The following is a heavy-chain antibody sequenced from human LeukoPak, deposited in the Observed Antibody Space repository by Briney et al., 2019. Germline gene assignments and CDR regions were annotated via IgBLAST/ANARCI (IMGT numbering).Heavy chain of an antibody. CDR1: GFTFSSYA. D-gene: IGHD3-10*01. CDR2: ISGSGGST. Sequence: GGSLRLSCAASGFTFSSYAMSWVRQAPGKGLEWVSAISGSGGSTYYADSVKGRFTISRDNTKNTLYLQMNSLRAEDTAVYYWAKNPNYCGSGPFYYWGQGTLVTVSS. V-gene: IGHV3-23*01. J-gene: IGHJ4*02. CDR3: AKNPNYCGSGPFYY.